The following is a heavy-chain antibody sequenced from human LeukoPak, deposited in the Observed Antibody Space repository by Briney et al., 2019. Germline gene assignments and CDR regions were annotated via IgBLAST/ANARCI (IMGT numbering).Heavy chain of an antibody. V-gene: IGHV1-18*01. J-gene: IGHJ6*03. CDR2: ISTHNGST. Sequence: ASVKVSCKASGYTFTSYGITWVRQAPGQGLEWMGWISTHNGSTNYAQKLQGRVTMTTDTSTSTAYMELRSLRSDDTAVYYCATMGGSYYYFYMDVWGKGTTVTVSS. D-gene: IGHD1-26*01. CDR3: ATMGGSYYYFYMDV. CDR1: GYTFTSYG.